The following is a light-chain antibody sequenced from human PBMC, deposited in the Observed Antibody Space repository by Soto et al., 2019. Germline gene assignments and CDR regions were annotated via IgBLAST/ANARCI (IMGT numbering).Light chain of an antibody. CDR3: QQYAGSPRT. Sequence: EIVLTQSPGTLSLSPGERGTLSGRASQNLGTLYLAWYQQKSGQAPRLLIYSASRRATGIPDRFTGSGSGTDFTLTINRVEPEDFAVYFCQQYAGSPRTFGQGTKVEIK. J-gene: IGKJ1*01. V-gene: IGKV3-20*01. CDR2: SAS. CDR1: QNLGTLY.